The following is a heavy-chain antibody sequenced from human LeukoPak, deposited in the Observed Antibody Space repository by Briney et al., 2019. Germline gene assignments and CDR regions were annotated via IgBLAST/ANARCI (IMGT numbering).Heavy chain of an antibody. J-gene: IGHJ6*02. V-gene: IGHV3-53*01. CDR2: IYSGGST. CDR1: GFTVSSNY. D-gene: IGHD4-17*01. Sequence: GGSLRLSCAASGFTVSSNYMSWVRQAAGKGLEWASVIYSGGSTYYADSVKGRFTISRDNSKNTLYLQMNSLRAEDTAVYYCARDLFGVTTTYYYYGMDVWGQGTTVTVSS. CDR3: ARDLFGVTTTYYYYGMDV.